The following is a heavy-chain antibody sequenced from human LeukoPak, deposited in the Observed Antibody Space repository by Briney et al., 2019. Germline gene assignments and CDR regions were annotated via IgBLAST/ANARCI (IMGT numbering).Heavy chain of an antibody. CDR1: GFTFSSYS. CDR3: ARVLRPHFDY. CDR2: ISSSSSYI. Sequence: PGGSLRLSCAASGFTFSSYSMNWVRQAPGKGLEWVSSISSSSSYIYYADSVKGRFTISSDNAKNSLYLQMNSLRAEDTAVYYCARVLRPHFDYWGRGPLVSVSS. D-gene: IGHD2-15*01. V-gene: IGHV3-21*01. J-gene: IGHJ4*02.